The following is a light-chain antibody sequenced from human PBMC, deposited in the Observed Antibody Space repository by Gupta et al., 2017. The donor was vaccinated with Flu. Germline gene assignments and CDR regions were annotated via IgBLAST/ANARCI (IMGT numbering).Light chain of an antibody. CDR3: KQALQTPRT. V-gene: IGKV2-28*01. CDR2: LGS. J-gene: IGKJ2*01. Sequence: DIVMTLSPLCLPVTPGEPASIPCRSGQSLLHSNGYNYLDWYLQKPVQSPQLLIYLGSTRASGVPDRFSGSGSGTDFTLKISRVEAEDVGVYYCKQALQTPRTFGQGTKMEIK. CDR1: QSLLHSNGYNY.